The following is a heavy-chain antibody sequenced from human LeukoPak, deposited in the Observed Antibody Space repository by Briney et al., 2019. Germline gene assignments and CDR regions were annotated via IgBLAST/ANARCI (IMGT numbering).Heavy chain of an antibody. CDR1: GGSLSGYY. D-gene: IGHD3-10*02. V-gene: IGHV4-34*01. Sequence: SETLSLTCTVSGGSLSGYYWSWIRQPPGKGLEWIGEIDHSGSTNYNPSLKSRVIISVDTSKNQFSLKLTSVTAADTAVYYCASVRDWGQGTLVTVSS. CDR3: ASVRD. J-gene: IGHJ4*02. CDR2: IDHSGST.